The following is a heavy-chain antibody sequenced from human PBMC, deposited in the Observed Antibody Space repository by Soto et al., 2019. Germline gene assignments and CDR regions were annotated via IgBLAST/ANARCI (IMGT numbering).Heavy chain of an antibody. CDR2: IYYSGTT. D-gene: IGHD1-26*01. J-gene: IGHJ4*02. V-gene: IGHV4-59*12. CDR1: GDSINSNY. Sequence: SETLSLTCTVSGDSINSNYWSWIRQSPGKGLEWIGYIYYSGTTSYNPSLESRVTISIDTSKTQFSPKLSSVAAADTAVYYCVKDLYSGSSHPDYWGQGTLVTVSS. CDR3: VKDLYSGSSHPDY.